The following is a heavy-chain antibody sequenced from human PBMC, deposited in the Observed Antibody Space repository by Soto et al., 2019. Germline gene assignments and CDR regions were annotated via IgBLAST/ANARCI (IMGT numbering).Heavy chain of an antibody. CDR3: ARGGDYGSGSYIPEVNPYSYYATDV. CDR1: GGTFSSYA. J-gene: IGHJ6*02. CDR2: IIPIFGTA. V-gene: IGHV1-69*13. Sequence: GASVKVSCKASGGTFSSYAISWVRQAPGQGLEWMGGIIPIFGTANYAQKFQGRVTITADESTSTAYMELSSLRSEDTAVYYCARGGDYGSGSYIPEVNPYSYYATDVWGQGPTVTVSS. D-gene: IGHD3-10*01.